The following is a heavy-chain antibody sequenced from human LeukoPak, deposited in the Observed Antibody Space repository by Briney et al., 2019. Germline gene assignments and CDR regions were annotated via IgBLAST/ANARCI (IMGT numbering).Heavy chain of an antibody. CDR3: VIPARQGASLDY. Sequence: PGGSLRLSCAASGFNFDEYAMHWVRQAPGKGLEWVSGISWNSGTIRYADSVKGRFTISRDNAKNSLYLEMNSLRAEDMGLYYCVIPARQGASLDYWGQGTLVTVSS. J-gene: IGHJ4*02. D-gene: IGHD6-6*01. CDR1: GFNFDEYA. V-gene: IGHV3-9*03. CDR2: ISWNSGTI.